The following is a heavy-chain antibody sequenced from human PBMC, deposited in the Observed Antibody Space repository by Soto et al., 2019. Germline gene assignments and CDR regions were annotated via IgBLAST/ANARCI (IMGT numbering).Heavy chain of an antibody. J-gene: IGHJ5*02. CDR2: FDPEDGET. CDR3: ATGLRFLEWSRGFDP. V-gene: IGHV1-24*01. CDR1: GDSRIELY. Sequence: VLGDSRIELYTHWVRQAPGKGLEWMGGFDPEDGETIYAQKFQGRVTMTEDTSTDTAYMELSSLRSEDTAVYYCATGLRFLEWSRGFDPWGQGTLVTVCS. D-gene: IGHD3-3*01.